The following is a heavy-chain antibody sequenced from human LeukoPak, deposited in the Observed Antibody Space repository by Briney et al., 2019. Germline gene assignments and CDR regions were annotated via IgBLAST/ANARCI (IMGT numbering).Heavy chain of an antibody. V-gene: IGHV4-4*07. J-gene: IGHJ4*02. CDR2: IYTSGST. CDR1: GGSISSYY. CDR3: ARHKEGYYDSSGYYFDY. Sequence: SETLSLTCTVSGGSISSYYWSWIRQPAGKGLEWIGRIYTSGSTNYNPSLKSRVTMSVDTSKNQFSLKLSSVTAADTAVYYCARHKEGYYDSSGYYFDYWGQGTLVTVSS. D-gene: IGHD3-22*01.